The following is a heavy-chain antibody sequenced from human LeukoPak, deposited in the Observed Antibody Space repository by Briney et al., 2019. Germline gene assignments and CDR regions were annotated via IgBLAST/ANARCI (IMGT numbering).Heavy chain of an antibody. CDR2: ISYDGSNK. V-gene: IGHV3-30-3*01. CDR3: ARDSSWGLGTHPLDY. J-gene: IGHJ4*02. D-gene: IGHD7-27*01. CDR1: GFTFSSYA. Sequence: GGSLRLSCAASGFTFSSYAMHWVRQAPGKGLEWVAVISYDGSNKYYADSVKGRFTISRDNSKNTLYLQMNSLRAEDTAVYYCARDSSWGLGTHPLDYWGQGTLVTVSS.